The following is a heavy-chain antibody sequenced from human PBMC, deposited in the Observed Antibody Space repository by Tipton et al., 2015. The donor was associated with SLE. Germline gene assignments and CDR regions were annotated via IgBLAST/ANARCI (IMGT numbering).Heavy chain of an antibody. CDR2: ISYSGST. CDR1: GGSISSRSYF. V-gene: IGHV4-39*07. CDR3: ARASFIVGSTTFWFDP. D-gene: IGHD1-26*01. J-gene: IGHJ5*02. Sequence: TLSLTCTVSGGSISSRSYFWGWIRQPPGKGLEWIGTISYSGSTDYNPSLKSRVTISVDTSKNQFSLKLNSVTATDAAVYYCARASFIVGSTTFWFDPWGQGALVIVSS.